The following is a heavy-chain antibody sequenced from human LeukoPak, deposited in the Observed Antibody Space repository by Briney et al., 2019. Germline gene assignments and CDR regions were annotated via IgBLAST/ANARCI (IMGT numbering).Heavy chain of an antibody. V-gene: IGHV7-4-1*02. CDR3: AIHLSDSSGYFSY. CDR1: GYTFSSCA. D-gene: IGHD3-22*01. J-gene: IGHJ4*02. Sequence: ASVKVSCKASGYTFSSCAINWVRQAPGQGLEYMGWIDTNTGSPTFAQGFTGRYVFSLDTSVSTAYLQISSLKAEDTAVYYCAIHLSDSSGYFSYWGQGALVTVSS. CDR2: IDTNTGSP.